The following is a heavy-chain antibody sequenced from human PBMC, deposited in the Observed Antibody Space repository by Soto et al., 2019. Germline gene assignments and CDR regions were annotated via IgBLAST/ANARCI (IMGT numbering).Heavy chain of an antibody. CDR3: TTDGGRTYYYDSSGYDLAY. J-gene: IGHJ4*02. CDR2: IKSKTDGGTT. V-gene: IGHV3-15*07. D-gene: IGHD3-22*01. Sequence: GGSLRLSCAASGYTFSNAWMNWVRQAPGKGLEWVGRIKSKTDGGTTDYAAPVKGRFTISRDDSKNTLYLQMNSLKTEDTAVYYCTTDGGRTYYYDSSGYDLAYWGQGTLVTVSS. CDR1: GYTFSNAW.